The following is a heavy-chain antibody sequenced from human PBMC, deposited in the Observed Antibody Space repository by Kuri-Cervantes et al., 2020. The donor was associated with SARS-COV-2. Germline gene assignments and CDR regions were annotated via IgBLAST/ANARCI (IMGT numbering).Heavy chain of an antibody. CDR1: GGSISSGDYY. J-gene: IGHJ1*01. D-gene: IGHD6-19*01. V-gene: IGHV4-39*07. CDR3: ARVGGQVAGTLYFQH. CDR2: IYYSGST. Sequence: SETLSLTCTVSGGSISSGDYYWGWIRQPPGKGLEWIGSIYYSGSTYYNPSLKSRVTISVDTSKNQFSLKLSSVTAADTAVYYCARVGGQVAGTLYFQHWGQGTLVTVSS.